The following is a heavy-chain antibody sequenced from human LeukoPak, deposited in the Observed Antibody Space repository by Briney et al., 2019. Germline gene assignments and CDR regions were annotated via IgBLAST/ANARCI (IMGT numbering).Heavy chain of an antibody. D-gene: IGHD5-18*01. Sequence: GGSLRFSCAASGFTFSSYWMSWVRQAPGKGLEWVANIKKDGSENYYVDSVKGRFTISRDNAKKSLYLQMKSLRAEDTAVYYCARHLSGVTGYSYGRGIDYWGQGTLVTVSS. J-gene: IGHJ4*02. V-gene: IGHV3-7*01. CDR1: GFTFSSYW. CDR3: ARHLSGVTGYSYGRGIDY. CDR2: IKKDGSEN.